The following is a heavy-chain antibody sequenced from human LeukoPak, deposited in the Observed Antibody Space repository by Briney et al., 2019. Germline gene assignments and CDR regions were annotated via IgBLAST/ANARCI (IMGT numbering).Heavy chain of an antibody. CDR3: ARDLGWGSSWKYYFDY. J-gene: IGHJ4*02. CDR1: GFTFSDYY. D-gene: IGHD6-13*01. V-gene: IGHV3-11*04. CDR2: ISSSGSFI. Sequence: GGSLRLSCAASGFTFSDYYMSWIRQAPGKGLEWVSYISSSGSFIYYADSVKGRFTISRDNAKNSLYLQMNSLRAEDTAVYYCARDLGWGSSWKYYFDYWGQGTLVTVSS.